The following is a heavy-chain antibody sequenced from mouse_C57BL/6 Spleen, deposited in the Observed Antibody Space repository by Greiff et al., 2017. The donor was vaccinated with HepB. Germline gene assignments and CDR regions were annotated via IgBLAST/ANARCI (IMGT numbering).Heavy chain of an antibody. CDR1: GFTFSSYA. J-gene: IGHJ3*01. CDR2: ISDGGSYT. V-gene: IGHV5-4*01. Sequence: EVQLVESGGGLVKPGGSLKLSCAASGFTFSSYAMSWVRQTPEKRLEWVTTISDGGSYTYYPDNVKGRFTISRDNAKNNLYLQMSHLKAEDTAMYYCARDYRGAWFAYWGQGTLVTVSA. CDR3: ARDYRGAWFAY.